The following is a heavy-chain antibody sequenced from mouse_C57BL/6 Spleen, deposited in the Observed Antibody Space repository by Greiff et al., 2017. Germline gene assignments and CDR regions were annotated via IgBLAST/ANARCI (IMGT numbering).Heavy chain of an antibody. V-gene: IGHV1-50*01. CDR3: ARGVITTVVGDFDY. CDR2: IDPSDSYT. CDR1: GYTFTSYW. D-gene: IGHD1-1*01. J-gene: IGHJ2*01. Sequence: QVQLQQPGAELVKPGASVKLSCTASGYTFTSYWMQWVKQRPGQGLEWIGEIDPSDSYTNYNQKFKGKATLTVDTSSSTVYMQLSSLTSEDSAFYYCARGVITTVVGDFDYWGQGTTLTVSS.